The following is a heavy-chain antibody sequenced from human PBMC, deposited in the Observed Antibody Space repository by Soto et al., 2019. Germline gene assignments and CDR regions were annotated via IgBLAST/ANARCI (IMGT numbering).Heavy chain of an antibody. CDR1: GGSISSYY. J-gene: IGHJ4*02. CDR2: IYYSGST. D-gene: IGHD6-13*01. V-gene: IGHV4-59*01. CDR3: ARALYEQQLDPHFDY. Sequence: SETLSLTCTVSGGSISSYYWSWIRQPPGKGLEWIGYIYYSGSTNYNPSLKSRVTISVDTSKNQFSLKLSSVTAADTAVYYCARALYEQQLDPHFDYWGQGTLVTVSS.